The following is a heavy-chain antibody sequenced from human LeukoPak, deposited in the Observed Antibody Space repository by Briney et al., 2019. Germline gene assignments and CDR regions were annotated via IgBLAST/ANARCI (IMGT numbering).Heavy chain of an antibody. CDR2: ISWNSGSI. Sequence: PGRSLRLSCAASGFTFDDYAMHWVRQAAGKGLEWVSGISWNSGSIGYADSVKGRFTISRDNAKNSLYLQMNSLRAEDTAVYYCARLEWGPATYFDYWGQGTLVTVSS. J-gene: IGHJ4*02. V-gene: IGHV3-9*01. CDR1: GFTFDDYA. CDR3: ARLEWGPATYFDY. D-gene: IGHD3-16*01.